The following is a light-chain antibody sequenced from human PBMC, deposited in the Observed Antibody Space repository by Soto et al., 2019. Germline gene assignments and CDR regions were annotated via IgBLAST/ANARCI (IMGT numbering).Light chain of an antibody. Sequence: IQMTQSPSSVSASVGDRVTITCRASQPISSWLAWYQQKPGQPPNLLIYSASTLRSGVPSRFSGSESVTLFTLTINNLQPEDFATYYCQQASSFPLTFGGGTKVEV. CDR1: QPISSW. V-gene: IGKV1-12*01. J-gene: IGKJ4*01. CDR2: SAS. CDR3: QQASSFPLT.